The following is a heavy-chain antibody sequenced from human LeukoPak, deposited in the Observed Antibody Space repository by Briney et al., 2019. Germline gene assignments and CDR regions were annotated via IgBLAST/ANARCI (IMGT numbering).Heavy chain of an antibody. Sequence: GGSLRLSCVASGLTFSSYNMNWVRQAPGKGLEWVSFISSSSNYIYYADSVKGRFTISRDNAKNSLLLQMNSLRAEDTAVYYCARGTQTTRDFDYWGQGTLVTVSS. J-gene: IGHJ4*02. CDR1: GLTFSSYN. D-gene: IGHD4-11*01. CDR3: ARGTQTTRDFDY. V-gene: IGHV3-21*01. CDR2: ISSSSNYI.